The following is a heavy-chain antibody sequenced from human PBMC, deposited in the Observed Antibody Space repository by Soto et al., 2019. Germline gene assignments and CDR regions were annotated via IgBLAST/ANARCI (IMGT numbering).Heavy chain of an antibody. D-gene: IGHD5-12*01. CDR2: IWYDGSNK. V-gene: IGHV3-33*01. Sequence: GGSLRLSCAASGFTFSSYGMHWVRQAPGKGLEWVAVIWYDGSNKYYADSVKGRFTISRDNSKNTLYLQMNSLRAEDTAVYYCARDMRHSGYDFYFDYWGQGTLVTVSS. J-gene: IGHJ4*02. CDR3: ARDMRHSGYDFYFDY. CDR1: GFTFSSYG.